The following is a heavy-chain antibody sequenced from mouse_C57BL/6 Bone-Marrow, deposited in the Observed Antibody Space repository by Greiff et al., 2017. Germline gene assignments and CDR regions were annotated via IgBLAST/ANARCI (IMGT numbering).Heavy chain of an antibody. CDR1: GFTFSSYA. Sequence: EVKLVESGGGLVKPGGSLKLSCAASGFTFSSYAMSWVRQTPEKRLEWVATISDGGSYTYYPDNVKGRFTISRDNAKNNLYLQMSHLKSEDTAMYYCAREDYGSSQFAYWGQGTLVTGSA. CDR2: ISDGGSYT. D-gene: IGHD1-1*01. V-gene: IGHV5-4*01. J-gene: IGHJ3*01. CDR3: AREDYGSSQFAY.